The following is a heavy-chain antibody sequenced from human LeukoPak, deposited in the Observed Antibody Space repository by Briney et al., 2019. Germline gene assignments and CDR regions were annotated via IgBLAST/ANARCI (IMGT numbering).Heavy chain of an antibody. CDR2: ISGSGGST. CDR3: AKDLYYDILTGYYTVTAFDI. J-gene: IGHJ3*02. Sequence: QPGGSLRLSCAASGFTFSSYAMSWVRQAPGKGLEWVSAISGSGGSTYYADSVKGRFTISRDNSKNTLYLQMNSLRAEDTAVYYCAKDLYYDILTGYYTVTAFDIWGQGTMVTVSS. CDR1: GFTFSSYA. D-gene: IGHD3-9*01. V-gene: IGHV3-23*01.